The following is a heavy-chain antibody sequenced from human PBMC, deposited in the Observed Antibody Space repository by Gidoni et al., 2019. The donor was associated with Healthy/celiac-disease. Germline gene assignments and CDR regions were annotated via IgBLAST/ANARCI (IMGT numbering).Heavy chain of an antibody. J-gene: IGHJ4*02. V-gene: IGHV1-18*01. CDR2: ISAYNGNT. D-gene: IGHD2-15*01. CDR3: ASTRAEKYCSGGSCYGYFDY. Sequence: QVQLVQSGAEVKKPGASVKVSCKASGYTFTSYGISWVRQAPGQGLEWMGWISAYNGNTNYAQKLQGRVTMTTDTSTSTAYMELRSLRSDDTAVYYCASTRAEKYCSGGSCYGYFDYWGQGTLVTVSS. CDR1: GYTFTSYG.